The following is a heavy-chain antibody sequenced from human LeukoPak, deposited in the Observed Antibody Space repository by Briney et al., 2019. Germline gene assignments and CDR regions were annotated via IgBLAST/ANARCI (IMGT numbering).Heavy chain of an antibody. J-gene: IGHJ2*01. CDR3: ARDGVVPAARGWYFDL. Sequence: KPSETLSLPCTVSGGSISSYYWSWIRQPAGKGLERIGRIYTSGSTNYNPSPKSRVTMSVDTSKNQFSLKLSSVTAADTAVYYCARDGVVPAARGWYFDLWGRGTLVTVSS. CDR2: IYTSGST. D-gene: IGHD2-2*01. V-gene: IGHV4-4*07. CDR1: GGSISSYY.